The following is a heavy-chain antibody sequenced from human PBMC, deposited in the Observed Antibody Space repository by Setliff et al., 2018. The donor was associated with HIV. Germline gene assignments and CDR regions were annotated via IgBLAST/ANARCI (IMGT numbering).Heavy chain of an antibody. J-gene: IGHJ6*03. Sequence: GGSLRLSCAASRFTFRNYGMHWVRQAPGKGLEWVAVIWYDGSNKYYIASVKGRFTISRDNSKNTLYLQMNSLRVEDTAVYYCAKDARLYGGYGNYYYYMDVWGKGTTVTVSS. CDR1: RFTFRNYG. CDR3: AKDARLYGGYGNYYYYMDV. D-gene: IGHD4-17*01. V-gene: IGHV3-33*06. CDR2: IWYDGSNK.